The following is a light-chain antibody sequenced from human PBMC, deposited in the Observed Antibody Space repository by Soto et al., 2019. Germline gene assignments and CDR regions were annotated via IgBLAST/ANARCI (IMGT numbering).Light chain of an antibody. J-gene: IGKJ4*01. CDR3: QQYTFWPPLT. CDR2: YAS. V-gene: IGKV3-15*01. CDR1: QSVNSN. Sequence: EIVMTQSPATLSVSPGERATLSCRASQSVNSNLAWYRQKPGQAPRLLISYASTRATGVPARFSGSGSGTEFTLTISSLQYEDSGIYYCQQYTFWPPLTFGGVTKVEI.